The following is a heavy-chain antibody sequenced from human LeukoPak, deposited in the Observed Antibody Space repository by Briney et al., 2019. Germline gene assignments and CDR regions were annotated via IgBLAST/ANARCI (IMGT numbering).Heavy chain of an antibody. CDR2: ISWNSGSI. J-gene: IGHJ3*02. CDR1: EFTFDDYA. Sequence: PGGSLRLSCAASEFTFDDYAMHWVRQAPGKGLEWVSGISWNSGSIGYADSVKGRFTISRDNAKNSLYLQMNSLRAEDMALYYCAKDMTGNWNYWGPSWDIWGQGTMVTVSS. V-gene: IGHV3-9*03. D-gene: IGHD1-7*01. CDR3: AKDMTGNWNYWGPSWDI.